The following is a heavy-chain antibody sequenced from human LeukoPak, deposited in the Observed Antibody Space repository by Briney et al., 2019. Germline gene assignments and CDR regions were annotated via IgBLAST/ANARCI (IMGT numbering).Heavy chain of an antibody. D-gene: IGHD3-22*01. CDR3: AKYGYYYDSSGYPTGNWFDP. CDR2: IYYSGST. Sequence: TSETQSLTCTVSGGSISSSSYYWGWIRQPPGKGLEWIGSIYYSGSTYYNPSPKSRVTISVDTSKNQFSLKLSSVTAADTAVYYCAKYGYYYDSSGYPTGNWFDPWGQGTLVTVSS. V-gene: IGHV4-39*01. CDR1: GGSISSSSYY. J-gene: IGHJ5*02.